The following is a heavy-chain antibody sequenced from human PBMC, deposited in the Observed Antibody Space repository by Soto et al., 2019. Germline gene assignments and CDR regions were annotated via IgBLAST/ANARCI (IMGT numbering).Heavy chain of an antibody. CDR3: AKGDLRFGELVLGIGADY. CDR1: GFTFSSYS. J-gene: IGHJ4*02. Sequence: PXGSLRLSFAASGFTFSSYSMSWVRQAPGKGLEWVSAISGSGGSTYYADSVKGRFTISRDNSKNTLYLQMNSLRDEDTAVYYCAKGDLRFGELVLGIGADYWGQGTLVTVSS. D-gene: IGHD3-10*01. V-gene: IGHV3-23*01. CDR2: ISGSGGST.